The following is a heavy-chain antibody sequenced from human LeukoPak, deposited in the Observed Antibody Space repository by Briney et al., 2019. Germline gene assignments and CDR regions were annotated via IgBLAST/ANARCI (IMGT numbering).Heavy chain of an antibody. J-gene: IGHJ4*02. V-gene: IGHV3-23*01. CDR2: ISGSGGST. CDR1: GFTFSSYA. CDR3: ANSGSSAWKSFHFDY. Sequence: GGSLRLSCAASGFTFSSYAMSWVRQAPGKGLEWVSAISGSGGSTYYADSVKGRFTISRDNSKNTLYLQMNSLRAEDTAVYYCANSGSSAWKSFHFDYWGQGTLVTVSS. D-gene: IGHD6-19*01.